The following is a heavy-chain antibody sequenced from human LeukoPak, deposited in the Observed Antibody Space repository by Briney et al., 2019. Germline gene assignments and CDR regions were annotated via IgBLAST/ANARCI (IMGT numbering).Heavy chain of an antibody. Sequence: PGGSLRLSCAASGFTFRSYAMNWVRQAPGKGLEWVSVISDSGSSSYYGDSVKGRFTISRGNSQNTLYLQMNSLTVEDTALYYCAKSSGSSRLYPLDDWGQGTLVTVSS. V-gene: IGHV3-23*01. J-gene: IGHJ4*02. D-gene: IGHD1-26*01. CDR2: ISDSGSSS. CDR3: AKSSGSSRLYPLDD. CDR1: GFTFRSYA.